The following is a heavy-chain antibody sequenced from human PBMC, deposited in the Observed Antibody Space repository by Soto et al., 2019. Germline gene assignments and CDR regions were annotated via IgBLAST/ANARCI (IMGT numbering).Heavy chain of an antibody. V-gene: IGHV3-53*01. Sequence: GGSLRLSCAASGFTVSSNYMSWVRQAPGKGLEWVSVIYSGGSTYYADSVKGRFTISRDNSKNTLYLQMNSLRAEDTAVYYCARESMFWGVLGGGAFDIWGQGTMVTVSS. D-gene: IGHD3-10*01. CDR2: IYSGGST. CDR1: GFTVSSNY. J-gene: IGHJ3*02. CDR3: ARESMFWGVLGGGAFDI.